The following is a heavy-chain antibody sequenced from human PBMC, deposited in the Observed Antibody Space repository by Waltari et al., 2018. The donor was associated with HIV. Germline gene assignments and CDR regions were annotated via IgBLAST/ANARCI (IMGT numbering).Heavy chain of an antibody. D-gene: IGHD3-10*01. Sequence: QVQLQESGPGLVKSSQTLSLTCTVSGGPISSGNHYWNWIRQHPGKGLEWIGYIQHSGSTYYNPSLKSRVSISVNTSKNQFSLNLTSVTAADTAVYYCARVSDSYGTVFEYWGQGTLVSVSS. CDR2: IQHSGST. V-gene: IGHV4-31*03. CDR3: ARVSDSYGTVFEY. CDR1: GGPISSGNHY. J-gene: IGHJ4*02.